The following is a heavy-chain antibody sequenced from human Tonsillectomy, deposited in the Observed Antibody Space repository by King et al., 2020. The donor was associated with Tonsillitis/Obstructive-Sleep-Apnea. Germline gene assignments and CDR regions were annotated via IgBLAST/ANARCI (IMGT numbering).Heavy chain of an antibody. V-gene: IGHV1-18*01. CDR2: ISAYNGNT. D-gene: IGHD6-6*01. Sequence: QLVQSGAEVKKPGASVKVSCKASGYTFTSYGISWVRQAPGQGLEWMGWISAYNGNTKYEQKHQGRVTMTTDTSTSPAYMELGSLRSDDTAVYYCARKSSYSSSSGDYWGQGTLVTVSS. CDR3: ARKSSYSSSSGDY. CDR1: GYTFTSYG. J-gene: IGHJ4*02.